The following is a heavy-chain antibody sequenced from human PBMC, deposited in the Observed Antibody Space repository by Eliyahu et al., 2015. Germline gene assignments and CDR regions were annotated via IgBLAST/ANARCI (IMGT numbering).Heavy chain of an antibody. V-gene: IGHV1-69*01. Sequence: QVQLVQSGAEXKKPGSSVKVSCKASGGXFXSYAXXWXRQXPGQGLEWMGGIIPIFGTANYAQKFQGRVTITADESTSTAYMELSSLRSEDTAVYYCARAPDYIVLSGGYYGMDVWGQGTTVTVSS. D-gene: IGHD2-8*01. CDR3: ARAPDYIVLSGGYYGMDV. CDR2: IIPIFGTA. CDR1: GGXFXSYA. J-gene: IGHJ6*02.